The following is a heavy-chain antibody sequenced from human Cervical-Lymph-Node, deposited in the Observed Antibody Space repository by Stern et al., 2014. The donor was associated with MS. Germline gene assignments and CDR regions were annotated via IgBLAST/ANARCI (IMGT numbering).Heavy chain of an antibody. J-gene: IGHJ4*02. D-gene: IGHD2-21*01. V-gene: IGHV2-70*01. Sequence: ESGPALVKPTQTLTLTCNFSGFSLSTTGMCLSWIRQPPGKALEWLALLDWDGDKYYSTALKTRLTISKDTSKNQVVLTMTNMAPLDTATYFCVRAREGYYFDYWGQGIPVTVSS. CDR1: GFSLSTTGMC. CDR3: VRAREGYYFDY. CDR2: LDWDGDK.